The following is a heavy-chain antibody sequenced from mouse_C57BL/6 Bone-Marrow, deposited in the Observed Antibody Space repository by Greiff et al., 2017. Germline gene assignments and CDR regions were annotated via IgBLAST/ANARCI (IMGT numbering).Heavy chain of an antibody. CDR3: ATLSIYYYGSSFDY. CDR1: GYTFTSYG. V-gene: IGHV1-81*01. Sequence: VQLQQSGAELARPGASVKLSCKASGYTFTSYGISWVKQRTGQGLEWIGEIYPRSGNTYYNEKFKGKATLTADKSYSTAYMELRSLTSEDSAVYFCATLSIYYYGSSFDYWGQGTTLTVSS. CDR2: IYPRSGNT. D-gene: IGHD1-1*01. J-gene: IGHJ2*01.